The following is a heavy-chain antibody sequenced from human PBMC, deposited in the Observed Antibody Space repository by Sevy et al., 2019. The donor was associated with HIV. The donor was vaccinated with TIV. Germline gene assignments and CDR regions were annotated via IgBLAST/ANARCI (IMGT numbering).Heavy chain of an antibody. Sequence: GGSLRLSCAASGFSFSTYAMNWVRRAPGKGLEWVSGVRGSGATTHYADSLKGRFTISRDNSKNTLYLQMNSPRDEDTAVYYCAKAGGSSYGYYYGMDVWGQGTTVTVSS. CDR1: GFSFSTYA. CDR2: VRGSGATT. V-gene: IGHV3-23*01. CDR3: AKAGGSSYGYYYGMDV. J-gene: IGHJ6*02. D-gene: IGHD3-22*01.